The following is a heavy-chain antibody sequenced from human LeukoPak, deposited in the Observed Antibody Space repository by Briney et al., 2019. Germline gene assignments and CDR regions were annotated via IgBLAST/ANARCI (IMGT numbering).Heavy chain of an antibody. D-gene: IGHD5-24*01. CDR2: PIPTIMTP. J-gene: IGHJ4*02. CDR3: AREKGVRDAYNFPPDYYYYDF. CDR1: GGTFISHA. V-gene: IGHV1-69*05. Sequence: SVKVSCKASGGTFISHALVWVRQAPGKGFEWMGGPIPTIMTPNYAQKFQGRITIATDESTTTGYMELTSLTSDDTDVYYCAREKGVRDAYNFPPDYYYYDFWGQGTLVTVSS.